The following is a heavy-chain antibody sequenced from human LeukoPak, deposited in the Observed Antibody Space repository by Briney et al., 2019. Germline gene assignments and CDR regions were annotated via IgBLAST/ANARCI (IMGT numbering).Heavy chain of an antibody. CDR1: GYSISSGYY. CDR3: ARGGDTPFDY. V-gene: IGHV4-61*01. CDR2: IYYSGST. J-gene: IGHJ4*02. Sequence: PSETLSLTCTVSGYSISSGYYWGWIWQPPGKGLEWIGYIYYSGSTNYNPSLKSRVTISVDTSKNQFSLKLSSVTAADTAVYYCARGGDTPFDYWGQGTLVTVSS. D-gene: IGHD2-2*02.